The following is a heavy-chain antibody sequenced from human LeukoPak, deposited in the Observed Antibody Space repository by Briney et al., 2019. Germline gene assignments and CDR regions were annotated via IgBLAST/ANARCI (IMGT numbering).Heavy chain of an antibody. V-gene: IGHV1-69*05. Sequence: SVKVSCKIYGDAPNTCAITWVRQAHGQGLEWMGEVIPVVDTTNYAPNFQGRVTITTDESTSTAYMEMTRLTSEGTAVYYCARGLGSSSLGFDYWGQGTLVTVSS. CDR1: GDAPNTCA. CDR2: VIPVVDTT. D-gene: IGHD6-6*01. J-gene: IGHJ4*02. CDR3: ARGLGSSSLGFDY.